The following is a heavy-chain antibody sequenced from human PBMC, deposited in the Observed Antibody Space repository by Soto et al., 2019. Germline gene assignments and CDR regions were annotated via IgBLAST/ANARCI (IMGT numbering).Heavy chain of an antibody. J-gene: IGHJ5*02. CDR1: GGSISSGDYY. CDR3: AREGAMAAAGTGWVDP. Sequence: TLSLTCPVSGGSISSGDYYWSWIRQPPGKGLEWIGYIYYSGSTYYNPSLKSRVTISVDTSKNQFSLKLSSVTAADTAVYYCAREGAMAAAGTGWVDPWGQGAQVSAPQ. D-gene: IGHD6-13*01. V-gene: IGHV4-30-4*01. CDR2: IYYSGST.